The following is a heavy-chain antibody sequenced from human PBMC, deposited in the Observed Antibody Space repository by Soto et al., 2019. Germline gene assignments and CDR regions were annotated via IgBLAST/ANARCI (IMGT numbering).Heavy chain of an antibody. CDR3: ATDYMITFGGVIVIPRPYYFDY. D-gene: IGHD3-16*02. CDR2: FDPEDGET. Sequence: ASVKVSCKVSGYTLTELSMHWVRQAPGKGLEWMGGFDPEDGETIYAQKFQGRVTMTEDTSTDTAYMELSSLRSEDTAVYYCATDYMITFGGVIVIPRPYYFDYWGQGTLVTVSS. CDR1: GYTLTELS. J-gene: IGHJ4*02. V-gene: IGHV1-24*01.